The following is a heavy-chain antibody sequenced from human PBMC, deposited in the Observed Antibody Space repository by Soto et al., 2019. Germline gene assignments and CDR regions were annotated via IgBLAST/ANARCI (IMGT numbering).Heavy chain of an antibody. CDR1: GGSISSSNW. V-gene: IGHV4-4*02. CDR2: IYHSGST. J-gene: IGHJ4*02. Sequence: SETLSLTCAVSGGSISSSNWWSWVRQPPGKGLEWIGEIYHSGSTNYNPSLKSRVTISVDKSKNQFSLKLSSVTAAVTAVYYCARDGGSSSFYSAWGQGTLVTVSS. CDR3: ARDGGSSSFYSA. D-gene: IGHD6-6*01.